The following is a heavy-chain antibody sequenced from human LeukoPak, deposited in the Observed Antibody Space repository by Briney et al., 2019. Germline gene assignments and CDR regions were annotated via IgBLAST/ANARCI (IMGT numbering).Heavy chain of an antibody. CDR1: GFTFSSYG. CDR2: IWYDGSNK. D-gene: IGHD6-19*01. CDR3: ARDTVSSGWNGDWDY. V-gene: IGHV3-33*01. Sequence: GGSLRLSCAASGFTFSSYGMHWVRQAPGKGLERVAVIWYDGSNKYYADSVKGRFTISRDNSQNTLYLQMNSLRAEGTAVYYCARDTVSSGWNGDWDYWGQGTLVTVSS. J-gene: IGHJ4*02.